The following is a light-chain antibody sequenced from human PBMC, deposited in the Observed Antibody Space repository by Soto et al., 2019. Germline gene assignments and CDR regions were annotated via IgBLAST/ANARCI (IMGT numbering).Light chain of an antibody. CDR3: QQYENWPYT. J-gene: IGKJ2*01. CDR2: GAS. V-gene: IGKV3-15*01. CDR1: QSVRNN. Sequence: EIVMTQSPATLSLFPGERATLSCRASQSVRNNLAWYQQKPGQAPRLLIYGASTRATGIPARFSGSGSGTEFTLTISSLQSEDFAVYYCQQYENWPYTFGQGTKLEI.